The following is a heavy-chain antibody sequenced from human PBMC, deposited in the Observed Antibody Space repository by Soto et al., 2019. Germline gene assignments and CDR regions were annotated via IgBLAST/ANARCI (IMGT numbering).Heavy chain of an antibody. CDR1: GFTFNTKA. D-gene: IGHD6-25*01. CDR3: TKDTGYLSMDA. J-gene: IGHJ6*02. V-gene: IGHV3-23*01. Sequence: RGSLLISCATSGFTFNTKAMSWVRQAPGKGLEWVSSISGTGSRTYYADSVKGRFTIARDNSKNTVSLQMNNLRAEDTGLYYCTKDTGYLSMDAWGQGTTVTVSS. CDR2: ISGTGSRT.